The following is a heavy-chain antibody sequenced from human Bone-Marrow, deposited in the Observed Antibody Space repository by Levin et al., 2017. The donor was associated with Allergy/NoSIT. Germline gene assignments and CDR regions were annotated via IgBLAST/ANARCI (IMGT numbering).Heavy chain of an antibody. CDR2: LSWNSGSI. D-gene: IGHD6-13*01. Sequence: SLKISCAASGFTFGDSAMHWVRQAPVKGLEWVSGLSWNSGSIGYADSVKGRFTISRDNAKNSLYLQMNSLKPEDTALYYCAKGPGIAAAKRYLDYWGQGTLVTVSS. CDR3: AKGPGIAAAKRYLDY. CDR1: GFTFGDSA. V-gene: IGHV3-9*01. J-gene: IGHJ4*02.